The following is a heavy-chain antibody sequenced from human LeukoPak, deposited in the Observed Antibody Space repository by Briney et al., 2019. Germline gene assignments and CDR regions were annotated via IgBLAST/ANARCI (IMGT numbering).Heavy chain of an antibody. J-gene: IGHJ4*02. Sequence: WASVKVSCKASGYTFTGYYMHWVRQAPGQGLEWMGWINPNSGGTNYAQKFQGRVTMTRDTSISTAYMELSRLRSDDTAVYYCARNNLRFGEFTFGYWGQGTLVTVSS. V-gene: IGHV1-2*02. CDR3: ARNNLRFGEFTFGY. D-gene: IGHD3-10*01. CDR1: GYTFTGYY. CDR2: INPNSGGT.